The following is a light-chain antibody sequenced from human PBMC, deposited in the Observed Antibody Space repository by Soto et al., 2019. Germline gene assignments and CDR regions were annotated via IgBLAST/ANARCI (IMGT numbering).Light chain of an antibody. CDR1: QSVFYSSNNKNY. CDR3: QQYYCNPPCT. J-gene: IGKJ2*02. Sequence: DVVLTQSPDSLAVSLGERATINCRSSQSVFYSSNNKNYLAWYQQKPGQPPKLLIYWASTRESGVPDRFSSSRSGTDFTLTISSLQAEDVAVYYGQQYYCNPPCTCGQGTKLEIK. CDR2: WAS. V-gene: IGKV4-1*01.